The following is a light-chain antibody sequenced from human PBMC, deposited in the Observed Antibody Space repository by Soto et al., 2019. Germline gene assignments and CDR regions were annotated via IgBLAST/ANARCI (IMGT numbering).Light chain of an antibody. J-gene: IGLJ1*01. Sequence: QSALTQPASVSGSPGQSITISCTGTSSDVGGYNYVSWYQQHPGKAPKLMIYDVSNRPSGVSNRFSGSKSGNTASLTISGLQAEDEADYYCSSYPSRSTPYVFGTGTKLTVL. CDR1: SSDVGGYNY. CDR2: DVS. CDR3: SSYPSRSTPYV. V-gene: IGLV2-14*01.